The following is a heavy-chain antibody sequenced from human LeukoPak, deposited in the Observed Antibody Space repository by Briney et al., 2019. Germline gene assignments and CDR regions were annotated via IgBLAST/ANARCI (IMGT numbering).Heavy chain of an antibody. V-gene: IGHV4-59*01. CDR1: GGSISSYY. J-gene: IGHJ4*02. Sequence: PSETLSLTCTVSGGSISSYYWSWIRQPPGKGLEWIGYIYYSGSTNYNPSLKSRVTISVDTSKNQLPLKLSSVTAADTAVYYCAGAYCGGDCYLDYWGQGTLVTVSS. D-gene: IGHD2-21*02. CDR3: AGAYCGGDCYLDY. CDR2: IYYSGST.